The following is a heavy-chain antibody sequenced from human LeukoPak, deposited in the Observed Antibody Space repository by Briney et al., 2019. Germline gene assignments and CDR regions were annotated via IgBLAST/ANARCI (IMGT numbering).Heavy chain of an antibody. J-gene: IGHJ4*02. CDR1: GGSISSYY. V-gene: IGHV4-59*08. CDR2: IYYSGST. CDR3: ARVGSSGPRYYFDY. Sequence: PSETLSLTCTVSGGSISSYYWSWIRQPPGKGLEWIGFIYYSGSTNYDPSLKSRVTISVDTSKNQFSLKLSSVTAADTAVYYCARVGSSGPRYYFDYWGQGTLVTVSS. D-gene: IGHD3-22*01.